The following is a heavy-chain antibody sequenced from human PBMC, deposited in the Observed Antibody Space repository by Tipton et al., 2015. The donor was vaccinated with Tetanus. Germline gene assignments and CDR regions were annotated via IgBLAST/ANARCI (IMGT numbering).Heavy chain of an antibody. J-gene: IGHJ5*01. Sequence: QLVQSGAEVKKPGASVKVSCKASGYTFTHYGISWVRQAPGQGLEWMGGIFPVYGTANYAPQFQGRVTITADEATGTAYMELNSLTSEDTAVYFCARPDRYCSGGSCYLALDSWGQGTLVIVS. CDR1: GYTFTHYG. D-gene: IGHD2-15*01. V-gene: IGHV1-69*13. CDR3: ARPDRYCSGGSCYLALDS. CDR2: IFPVYGTA.